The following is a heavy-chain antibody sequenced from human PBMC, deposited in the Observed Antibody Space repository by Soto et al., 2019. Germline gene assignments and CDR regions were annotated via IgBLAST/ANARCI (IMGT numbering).Heavy chain of an antibody. CDR2: ISSGDSNT. Sequence: GRSLRLSCAASGFTFSSYAMSWVRQAPGKGLEWVSTISSGDSNTYYADSVKGRFTISRDNSKNTLYLQMNSLRAEDTAVYYCSYDSSGYYYLGQGTLVTGS. CDR3: SYDSSGYYY. D-gene: IGHD3-22*01. J-gene: IGHJ4*02. V-gene: IGHV3-23*01. CDR1: GFTFSSYA.